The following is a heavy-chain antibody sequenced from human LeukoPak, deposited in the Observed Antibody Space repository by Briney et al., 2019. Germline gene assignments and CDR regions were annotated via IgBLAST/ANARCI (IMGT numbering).Heavy chain of an antibody. D-gene: IGHD5-18*01. J-gene: IGHJ2*01. CDR1: GFTFSNYW. Sequence: GGSLRLSCAASGFTFSNYWMSWVRQAPGKGLDWVANIRQDGSENYYVDSVRGRFTISRDNPKNSLYLQLNSLRAEDTAVYFCARGRWVTSNWYFDLWGRGTLVTVSS. CDR3: ARGRWVTSNWYFDL. CDR2: IRQDGSEN. V-gene: IGHV3-7*05.